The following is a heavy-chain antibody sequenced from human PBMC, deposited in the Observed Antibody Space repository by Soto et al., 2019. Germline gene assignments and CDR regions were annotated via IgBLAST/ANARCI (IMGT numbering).Heavy chain of an antibody. D-gene: IGHD4-17*01. CDR3: AADTVTGYYGMDV. CDR2: IVVGSGNT. Sequence: SVKVSCKASGFTFTSSAVQWVRQARGQRLEWIGWIVVGSGNTNYAQKSQERVTITRDMSTSTAYMELSSLRSEDTAVYYCAADTVTGYYGMDVWGQGTTVTVPS. CDR1: GFTFTSSA. J-gene: IGHJ6*02. V-gene: IGHV1-58*01.